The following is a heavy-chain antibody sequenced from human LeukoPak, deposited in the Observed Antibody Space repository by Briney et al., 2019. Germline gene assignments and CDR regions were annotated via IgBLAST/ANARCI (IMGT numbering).Heavy chain of an antibody. CDR3: AKDRDSSGYYSTPVDY. J-gene: IGHJ4*02. CDR2: ISGSRGST. CDR1: GVTFSSYA. Sequence: GGSLRLSCAPSGVTFSSYAMSWVRHAPGKGREWGSAISGSRGSTYYADSVRGRFTISRENVKNTLYLQMTRLGAADRGVYYCAKDRDSSGYYSTPVDYWGQGTLVTVSS. D-gene: IGHD3-22*01. V-gene: IGHV3-23*01.